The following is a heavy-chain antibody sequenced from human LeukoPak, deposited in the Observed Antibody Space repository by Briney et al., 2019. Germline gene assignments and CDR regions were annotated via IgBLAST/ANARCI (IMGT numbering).Heavy chain of an antibody. V-gene: IGHV3-21*01. D-gene: IGHD6-19*01. CDR3: ARVTTQWLVSTIDY. Sequence: XSWVXQXPGKGLEWVSAISSSGSYIYYADSVKGRFTISRDNAKNSLYLQMNSLRAEDTAVYYCARVTTQWLVSTIDYWGQGTLVTVSS. CDR2: ISSSGSYI. J-gene: IGHJ4*02.